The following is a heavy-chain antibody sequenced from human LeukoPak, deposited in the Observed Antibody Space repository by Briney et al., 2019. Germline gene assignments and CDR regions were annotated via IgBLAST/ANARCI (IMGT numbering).Heavy chain of an antibody. Sequence: SETLSLTGGVSGDSFTNNNYYWAWIRQPPGKGPEWIGILYYTGTTYYNPSLKSRATVSLDTSTNKFSLKLSSVTAAYTAVYYCARLWSSFDGFDVWGQGTMVTVSS. CDR1: GDSFTNNNYY. D-gene: IGHD3-3*01. CDR3: ARLWSSFDGFDV. J-gene: IGHJ3*01. CDR2: LYYTGTT. V-gene: IGHV4-39*01.